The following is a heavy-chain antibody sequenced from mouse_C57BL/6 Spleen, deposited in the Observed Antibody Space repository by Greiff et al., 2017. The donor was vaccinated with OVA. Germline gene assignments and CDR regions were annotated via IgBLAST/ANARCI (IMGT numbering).Heavy chain of an antibody. CDR1: GYTFTDYN. D-gene: IGHD2-4*01. V-gene: IGHV1-22*01. Sequence: VQLKQSGPELVKPGASVKMSCKASGYTFTDYNMHWVTQSHGKSLEWIGYINPNTGGTSYNQKFKGKATLTVKQSSSTADMELRSLTSDDSAVYYCARDGIYYDYSAWFAYWGQGTLVTVSA. CDR3: ARDGIYYDYSAWFAY. CDR2: INPNTGGT. J-gene: IGHJ3*01.